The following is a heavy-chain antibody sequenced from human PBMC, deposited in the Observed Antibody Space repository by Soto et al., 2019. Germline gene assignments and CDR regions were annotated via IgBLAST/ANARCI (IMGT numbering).Heavy chain of an antibody. CDR1: GGSFIGYY. D-gene: IGHD3-16*02. V-gene: IGHV4-34*01. Sequence: QVQLQQWGAGLLQPSETLSLTCAVYGGSFIGYYWTWIRQPPGKGLEWFGEINLSGSTIYNPSLKMRVTISLDPSKKQSSLKLSSVTAADTAMYDCARANGLRLGELSWVGPNWFDPWGQGTLVTVSS. CDR3: ARANGLRLGELSWVGPNWFDP. J-gene: IGHJ5*02. CDR2: INLSGST.